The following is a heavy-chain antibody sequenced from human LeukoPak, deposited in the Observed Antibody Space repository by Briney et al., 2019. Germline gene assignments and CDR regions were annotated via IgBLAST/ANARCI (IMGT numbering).Heavy chain of an antibody. D-gene: IGHD1-26*01. CDR3: ARINSGSYWGHDAFDM. CDR2: INPSSGGT. CDR1: GYTFTGYY. V-gene: IGHV1-2*06. J-gene: IGHJ3*02. Sequence: ASVKVSCKASGYTFTGYYIHWVRQAPGQGLEWMGRINPSSGGTNYAQKFQGRVTMTRDTSISTAYMELSRLRSDDTAVYYCARINSGSYWGHDAFDMWGQGTMVTVSS.